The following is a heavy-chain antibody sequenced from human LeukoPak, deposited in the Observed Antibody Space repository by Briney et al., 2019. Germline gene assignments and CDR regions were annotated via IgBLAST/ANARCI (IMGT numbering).Heavy chain of an antibody. CDR3: ARDRFYGYGDYLGAFDI. V-gene: IGHV4-61*02. CDR2: IYTSGST. J-gene: IGHJ3*02. Sequence: SETLSLTCTVSGGSISSGSYYWSWIRQPAGKVLEWIGRIYTSGSTNYNPSLKSRVTISVDTSKNQFSLKLSSVTAADTAVYYCARDRFYGYGDYLGAFDIWGQGTMVTVSS. CDR1: GGSISSGSYY. D-gene: IGHD4-17*01.